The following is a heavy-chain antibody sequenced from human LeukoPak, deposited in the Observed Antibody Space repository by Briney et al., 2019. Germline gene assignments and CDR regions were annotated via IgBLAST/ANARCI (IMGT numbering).Heavy chain of an antibody. V-gene: IGHV3-30*18. J-gene: IGHJ4*02. CDR3: AKDGALGYCSGGRRQFDY. CDR1: EFIFSAYG. D-gene: IGHD2-15*01. CDR2: ISYDGSNK. Sequence: GGSLRLSCAASEFIFSAYGIDWVRQAPGKGLEWVATISYDGSNKYYGDSVKGPFTISKDNSKTTVYLKMNSLRAEDTAVYYCAKDGALGYCSGGRRQFDYWGQGTLVTVSS.